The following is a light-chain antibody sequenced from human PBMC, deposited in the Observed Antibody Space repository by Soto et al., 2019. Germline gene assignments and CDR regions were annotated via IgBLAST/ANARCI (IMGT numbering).Light chain of an antibody. Sequence: QSALTQPASVSGSPGQSITISCTGTSSDVGGYNYVSWYQQHPGKAPKLMIYDVSNRPSGVSNRGSGSKSGNTASLTISGLQAEDEADYYCSSYTTSSTSHVVFGGGTKLTVL. CDR3: SSYTTSSTSHVV. CDR1: SSDVGGYNY. CDR2: DVS. V-gene: IGLV2-14*01. J-gene: IGLJ2*01.